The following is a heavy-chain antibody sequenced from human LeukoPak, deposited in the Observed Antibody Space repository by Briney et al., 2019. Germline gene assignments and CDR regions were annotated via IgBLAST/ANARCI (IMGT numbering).Heavy chain of an antibody. J-gene: IGHJ3*02. CDR3: ARVSRYYDILTGYPNDAFDI. Sequence: PGGSLRLSCAASGFTVSSNYMSWVRQAPGKGLEWVSVIYSGGSTYYADSVKGRFTISRDNSKNTLYLQMNSLRAEDTAVYYCARVSRYYDILTGYPNDAFDIWGQGAMVTVSS. V-gene: IGHV3-53*01. CDR2: IYSGGST. CDR1: GFTVSSNY. D-gene: IGHD3-9*01.